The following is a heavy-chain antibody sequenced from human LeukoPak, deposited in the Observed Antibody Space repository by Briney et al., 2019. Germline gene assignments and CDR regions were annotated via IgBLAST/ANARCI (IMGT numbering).Heavy chain of an antibody. D-gene: IGHD3-10*01. CDR3: AKGGGGYLDY. Sequence: PGGSLRLSCAASGFTVSSNYMSWVRQAPGKGLEWVSVIYSGGSTYYADSVKGRFTISRDNSKNTLYLQMNSLRAEDTEDTAVYYCAKGGGGYLDYWGQGALVIVSS. J-gene: IGHJ4*02. V-gene: IGHV3-53*01. CDR1: GFTVSSNY. CDR2: IYSGGST.